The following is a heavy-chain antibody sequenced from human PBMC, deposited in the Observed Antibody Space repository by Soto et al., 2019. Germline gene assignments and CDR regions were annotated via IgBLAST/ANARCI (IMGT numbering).Heavy chain of an antibody. J-gene: IGHJ6*03. D-gene: IGHD4-17*01. CDR1: GGSFSGYY. CDR3: ARVYGDYDVYYYYYYMDV. CDR2: INHSGST. Sequence: SKTLSLTCAVYGGSFSGYYWSWIRQPPGKGLEWIGEINHSGSTNYNPSLKSRVTISVDTSKNQFSLKLSSVTAADTAVYYCARVYGDYDVYYYYYYMDVWGKGTTVTVSS. V-gene: IGHV4-34*01.